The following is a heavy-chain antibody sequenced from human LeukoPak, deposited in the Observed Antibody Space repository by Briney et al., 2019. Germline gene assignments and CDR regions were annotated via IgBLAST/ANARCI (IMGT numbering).Heavy chain of an antibody. CDR2: ISPYSDNT. CDR3: ARGYYYDSSGYLDY. CDR1: GYTFTSYG. V-gene: IGHV1-18*01. J-gene: IGHJ4*02. D-gene: IGHD3-22*01. Sequence: ASVKVSCKASGYTFTSYGISWVRQAPGQGLEWMGWISPYSDNTNYAQKFQGRVTMTTDTSTSTAYMELRSLRSDDTAVYYCARGYYYDSSGYLDYWGQGTLVTVSS.